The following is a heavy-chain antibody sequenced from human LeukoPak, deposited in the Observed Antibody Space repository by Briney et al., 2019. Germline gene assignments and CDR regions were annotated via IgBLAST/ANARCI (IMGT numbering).Heavy chain of an antibody. V-gene: IGHV3-23*01. Sequence: GGSLRLSCAASGFTFSSYAMSWVRQAPGKGLEWVSAISGSGGSTYYADSVKGRFTISRDNSKNTLYLQMNSPRAEDTAVYYCAKDVRLVRGVNYGSIIDYFDYWGQGTLVTVSS. D-gene: IGHD3-10*01. CDR1: GFTFSSYA. CDR3: AKDVRLVRGVNYGSIIDYFDY. CDR2: ISGSGGST. J-gene: IGHJ4*02.